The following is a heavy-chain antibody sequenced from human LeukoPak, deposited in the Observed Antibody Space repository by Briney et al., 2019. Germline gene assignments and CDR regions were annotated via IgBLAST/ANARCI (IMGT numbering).Heavy chain of an antibody. D-gene: IGHD3-16*01. Sequence: GGSLRLSCEASGFSFRSFWMHWVRQVPGEGLVWVSRLNEDGGITNYADFAKGRFTTSRDNARNTLYLQMNSLRADDTAVYYCTRDIGGRSAYWGQGTLVTVSS. CDR1: GFSFRSFW. V-gene: IGHV3-74*01. CDR3: TRDIGGRSAY. J-gene: IGHJ4*02. CDR2: LNEDGGIT.